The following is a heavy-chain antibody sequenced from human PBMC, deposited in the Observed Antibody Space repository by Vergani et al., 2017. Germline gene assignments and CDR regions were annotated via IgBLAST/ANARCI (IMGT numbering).Heavy chain of an antibody. CDR2: LSASDRRT. CDR3: AKVGRSEVSGTFGAFDI. V-gene: IGHV3-23*01. Sequence: EVQLLESGGDLVQPGGSLRLSCAASVFTFIMHAMSWVRQAPGKGLEWVSTLSASDRRTHYADSVKGRFTISIDISKNTLFLHMNSLRPEDTAVYYCAKVGRSEVSGTFGAFDIWGQGTMVTVSS. D-gene: IGHD6-19*01. J-gene: IGHJ3*02. CDR1: VFTFIMHA.